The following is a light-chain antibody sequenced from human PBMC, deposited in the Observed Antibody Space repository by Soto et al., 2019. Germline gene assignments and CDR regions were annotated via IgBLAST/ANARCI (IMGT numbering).Light chain of an antibody. J-gene: IGKJ4*01. Sequence: DIQMTQSPSSLSASVGDRVTITCQASQDISNYLNWYQQKPGKAPKLLIYDASNLETGVTSRFSGSGSGTDFTFTISSLQPEDIATYYCQRHDNLPRLTFGGGTKLEIK. CDR1: QDISNY. CDR2: DAS. CDR3: QRHDNLPRLT. V-gene: IGKV1-33*01.